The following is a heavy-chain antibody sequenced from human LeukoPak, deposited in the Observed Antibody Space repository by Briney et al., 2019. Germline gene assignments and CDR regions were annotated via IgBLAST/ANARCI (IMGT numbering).Heavy chain of an antibody. CDR2: ISYDGSNK. CDR1: GFTFSSYA. Sequence: GGSLRLSCAASGFTFSSYAMHWVRQAPGKGLEWVAVISYDGSNKYYADSVKGRFTISRDNSKNTLYLQMNSLRAEDTAAYYCARESYYDSSGYLQRGVTYFDYWGQGTLVTVSS. J-gene: IGHJ4*02. CDR3: ARESYYDSSGYLQRGVTYFDY. D-gene: IGHD3-22*01. V-gene: IGHV3-30*01.